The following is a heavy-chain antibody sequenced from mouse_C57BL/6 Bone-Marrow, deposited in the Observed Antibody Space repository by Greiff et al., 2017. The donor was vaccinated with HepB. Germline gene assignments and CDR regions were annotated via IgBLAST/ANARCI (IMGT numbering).Heavy chain of an antibody. V-gene: IGHV1-81*01. CDR2: IYPRSGNT. CDR1: GYTFTSYG. J-gene: IGHJ4*01. CDR3: ARLEVITTNGEKYYYAMDY. D-gene: IGHD1-1*01. Sequence: VQLQQSGAELARPGASVKLSCKASGYTFTSYGISWVKQRTGQGLEWIGEIYPRSGNTYYNEKFKGKATLTADKSSSTAYMELRSLTSEDSAVYFCARLEVITTNGEKYYYAMDYWGQGTSVTVSS.